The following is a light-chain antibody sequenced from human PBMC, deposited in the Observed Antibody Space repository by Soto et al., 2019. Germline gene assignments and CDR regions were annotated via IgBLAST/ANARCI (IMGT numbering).Light chain of an antibody. CDR1: SSNIGYSY. CDR3: AAWDDSLRGVI. CDR2: RNN. V-gene: IGLV1-47*01. J-gene: IGLJ2*01. Sequence: QSVVTQPPSASGTPGQRVTISCSGGSSNIGYSYEYWYQQVPGTAPKLLIQRNNQRPSGVPDRFSGSKSGTSASLAISGLRSEDEADYFCAAWDDSLRGVIFGGGTKLTVL.